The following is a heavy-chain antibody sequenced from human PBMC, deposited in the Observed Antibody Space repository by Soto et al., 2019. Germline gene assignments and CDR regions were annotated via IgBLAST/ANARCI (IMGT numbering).Heavy chain of an antibody. CDR1: GFTFSSYG. J-gene: IGHJ4*02. CDR2: ISYDGSNK. CDR3: ARGAVGAYFDY. D-gene: IGHD1-26*01. V-gene: IGHV3-30*19. Sequence: QVQLVESGGGVVQPGRSLRLSCAASGFTFSSYGMHWVRVAPGKGLEWVAVISYDGSNKYYADSVKGRFTISRDNSKNTLYLQMNSLRAEDTTVYYCARGAVGAYFDYWGQGTLVTVSS.